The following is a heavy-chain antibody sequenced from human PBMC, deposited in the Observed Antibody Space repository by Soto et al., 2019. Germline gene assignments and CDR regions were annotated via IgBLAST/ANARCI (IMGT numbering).Heavy chain of an antibody. J-gene: IGHJ3*02. CDR2: IIPIFGTA. D-gene: IGHD6-13*01. Sequence: QVQLVQSGAEVKKPGSSVKVSCKASGGTFSSYAISWVRQAPGQGLEWMGGIIPIFGTANYAQKFQGRVTITADESTSTAYMERSSLRSEDTAVYYCGSLSIAAAGHDAFDIWGQGTMVTVSS. CDR3: GSLSIAAAGHDAFDI. CDR1: GGTFSSYA. V-gene: IGHV1-69*01.